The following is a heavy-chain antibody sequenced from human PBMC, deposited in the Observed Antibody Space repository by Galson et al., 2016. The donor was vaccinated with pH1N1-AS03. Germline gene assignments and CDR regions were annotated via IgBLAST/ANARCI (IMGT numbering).Heavy chain of an antibody. CDR1: GYNFRDYY. D-gene: IGHD2-21*01. CDR2: ITHKDDDT. V-gene: IGHV1-2*02. CDR3: ARDGGGIIDDALDG. Sequence: SVKVSCKASGYNFRDYYIHWVRQAPGQGLEWMGWITHKDDDTNYAPKFQGRVTMTRDLSTSSAYLELKRLTSDDTAVYCCARDGGGIIDDALDGWGRGTMVTVSS. J-gene: IGHJ3*01.